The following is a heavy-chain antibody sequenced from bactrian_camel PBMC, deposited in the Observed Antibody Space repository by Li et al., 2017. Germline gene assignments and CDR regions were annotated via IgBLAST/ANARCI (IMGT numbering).Heavy chain of an antibody. CDR3: ARATTPTVGGCRLFRAYDAWAYDA. V-gene: IGHV3S55*01. CDR2: LDGGKIT. D-gene: IGHD4*01. Sequence: VQLVESGGGPVQNGSSLILSCVASGDTYNRYCVGWFRQPPEEEREWVATLDGGKITSIADSVKGRFTISRDNRKNTLYLQMDSLSPEDTAMYYCARATTPTVGGCRLFRAYDAWAYDAWGQGTQVTVS. J-gene: IGHJ4*01. CDR1: GDTYNRYC.